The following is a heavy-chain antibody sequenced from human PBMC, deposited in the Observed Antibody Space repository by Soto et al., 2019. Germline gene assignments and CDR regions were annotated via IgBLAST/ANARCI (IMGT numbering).Heavy chain of an antibody. V-gene: IGHV5-51*01. Sequence: GSLKISCKGSGYSFPTYWLAWVRQTPGRGLEYMGIIYPGDSDSRYSPAFQGQVTISADKSINTAYLQWTSLKASDTAIYYCARSRVSTPRLEDPFDIWGQGTMVTVSS. CDR3: ARSRVSTPRLEDPFDI. CDR1: GYSFPTYW. CDR2: IYPGDSDS. D-gene: IGHD5-12*01. J-gene: IGHJ3*02.